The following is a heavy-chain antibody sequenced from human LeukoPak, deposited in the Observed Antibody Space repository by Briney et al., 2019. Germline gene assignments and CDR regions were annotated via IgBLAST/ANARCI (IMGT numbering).Heavy chain of an antibody. Sequence: PGGSLRLSCAASGFTFSSYSMNWVRQAPGKGLEWVSSIISSSSYIYYADSVKGRFTISRDNAKNSLYLQMNSLRAEDTAVYYCARGLLQYGSGFYYFDYWGQGTLVTVSS. V-gene: IGHV3-21*01. CDR3: ARGLLQYGSGFYYFDY. D-gene: IGHD3-10*01. CDR2: IISSSSYI. CDR1: GFTFSSYS. J-gene: IGHJ4*02.